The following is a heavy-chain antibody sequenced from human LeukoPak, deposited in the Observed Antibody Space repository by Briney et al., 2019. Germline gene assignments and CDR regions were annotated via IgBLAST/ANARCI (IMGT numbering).Heavy chain of an antibody. V-gene: IGHV3-74*01. J-gene: IGHJ4*02. Sequence: GASLRLSCAASGFTLSSYEMHWVRQAPGKGLVWVSRINSDGSRTGYADAVKGRFTISRDNAKNMLYLQMNSLRAEDTAIYYCARELPREVTLDYWGQGTLVTVSS. CDR1: GFTLSSYE. CDR3: ARELPREVTLDY. CDR2: INSDGSRT. D-gene: IGHD2-21*02.